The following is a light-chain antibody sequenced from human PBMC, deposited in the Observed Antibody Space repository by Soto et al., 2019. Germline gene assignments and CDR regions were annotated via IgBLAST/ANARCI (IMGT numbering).Light chain of an antibody. V-gene: IGKV2-28*01. CDR1: QSLLHSNGYNS. J-gene: IGKJ1*01. Sequence: DIVMTQSPLSLPVTPGEPASISCRSSQSLLHSNGYNSLDWYLQKPGQSPQLLIYLGSNRSSGGPDRFSGSGSGTDFTLKISRVEAEDVGVYYCMEALQTPRGWTFGQGTKVEIK. CDR2: LGS. CDR3: MEALQTPRGWT.